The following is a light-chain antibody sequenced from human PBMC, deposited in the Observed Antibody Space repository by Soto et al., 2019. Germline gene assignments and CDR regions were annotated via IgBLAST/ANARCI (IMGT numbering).Light chain of an antibody. CDR3: AAWDDSLNGL. J-gene: IGLJ3*02. CDR2: SNN. Sequence: QSVLTQPPSASGTPGQRVTISCSGSSSNIGSNTVNWYQQLPGTAPQLLIYSNNQRPSGVTDRFSGSNSGTAASLAIRGLPSEDEDDYYCAAWDDSLNGLFGGGTKLTVL. V-gene: IGLV1-44*01. CDR1: SSNIGSNT.